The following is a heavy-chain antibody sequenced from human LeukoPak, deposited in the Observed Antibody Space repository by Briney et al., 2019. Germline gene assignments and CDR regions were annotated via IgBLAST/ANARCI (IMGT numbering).Heavy chain of an antibody. CDR1: GYTFTSYG. Sequence: ASVKVSCKASGYTFTSYGISWVRQAPGQGLEWMGWISAYNGNTNYAQKLQGRVTMTTDTSTSTAYMELRSLRSDDTAGYYCARDKALATPAIPLAYWGQGPLVTAPS. J-gene: IGHJ4*02. V-gene: IGHV1-18*01. CDR2: ISAYNGNT. CDR3: ARDKALATPAIPLAY. D-gene: IGHD2-15*01.